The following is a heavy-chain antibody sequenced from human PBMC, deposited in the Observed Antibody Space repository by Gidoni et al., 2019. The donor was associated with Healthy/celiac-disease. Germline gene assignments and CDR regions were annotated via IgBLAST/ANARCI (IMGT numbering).Heavy chain of an antibody. CDR3: ARGLSYIAAAGTTWFDP. D-gene: IGHD6-13*01. Sequence: QVQLQHWAPGLLNPPETFSLPSPAYGGSSSVHYWSWIRQPPGKGLEWSEEINHSGSTNYTPSHKSRVTRSVDTSKNQFSLKRGSVTAADTAVEDCARGLSYIAAAGTTWFDPWGQGTLVTVSS. J-gene: IGHJ5*02. CDR1: GGSSSVHY. V-gene: IGHV4-34*01. CDR2: INHSGST.